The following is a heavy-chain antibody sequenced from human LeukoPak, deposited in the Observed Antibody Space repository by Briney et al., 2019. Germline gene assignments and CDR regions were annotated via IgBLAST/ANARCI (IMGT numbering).Heavy chain of an antibody. CDR2: IGGRGGST. Sequence: GGSLRLSCAASGFRFSDFTMTWVRQPPGKGPEWVSAIGGRGGSTYYADSLGGRFTISRDNSKDMLYRQMNSLKVEDTATYYCGKEGGAWGQGTKVTVSS. D-gene: IGHD3-16*01. J-gene: IGHJ5*02. V-gene: IGHV3-23*01. CDR1: GFRFSDFT. CDR3: GKEGGA.